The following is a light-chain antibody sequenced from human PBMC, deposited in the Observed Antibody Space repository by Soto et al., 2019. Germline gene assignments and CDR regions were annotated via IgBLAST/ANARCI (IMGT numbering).Light chain of an antibody. CDR1: RSISRN. J-gene: IGKJ4*01. CDR2: GAS. V-gene: IGKV3-15*01. Sequence: EMVMTQSPATLSGSPGERVTLSCRASRSISRNLAWYQQKPGQAPRLLIYGASTRATGIPDRFSGSGSGTEFTLNINSLQSEDFAVYYCQPHNNWPVVTFGGGTRVEIK. CDR3: QPHNNWPVVT.